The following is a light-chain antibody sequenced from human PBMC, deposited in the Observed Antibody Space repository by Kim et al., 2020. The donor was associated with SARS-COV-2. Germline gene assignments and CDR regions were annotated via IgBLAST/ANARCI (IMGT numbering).Light chain of an antibody. Sequence: PGQVGANSYTGTSSDVGFYNYVSWYRQHPGKAPRLMIYEVSKRPSGVPDRFSRSKSGNTASLTISGLQAEDEADYYCCSYAGSSYVFGSGTQLTVL. CDR3: CSYAGSSYV. J-gene: IGLJ1*01. CDR1: SSDVGFYNY. V-gene: IGLV2-11*01. CDR2: EVS.